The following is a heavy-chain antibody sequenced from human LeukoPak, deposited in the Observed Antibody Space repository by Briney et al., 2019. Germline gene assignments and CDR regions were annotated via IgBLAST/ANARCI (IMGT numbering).Heavy chain of an antibody. V-gene: IGHV3-7*01. CDR3: ARDPVEWELLLDY. D-gene: IGHD1-26*01. CDR1: GFTFSSYW. J-gene: IGHJ4*02. CDR2: MNIDGSEK. Sequence: GGSLRLSCAASGFTFSSYWMGWVRQAPGKRLEWVANMNIDGSEKYYADSAKGRFTISRDNARTSVYLQMNSLRVEDTAVYYCARDPVEWELLLDYWGQGTLVTVSS.